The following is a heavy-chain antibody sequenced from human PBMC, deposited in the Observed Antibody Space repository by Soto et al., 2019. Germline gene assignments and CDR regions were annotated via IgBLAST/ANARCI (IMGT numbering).Heavy chain of an antibody. CDR3: AKCRTMVRGVIIVDAFDI. J-gene: IGHJ3*02. V-gene: IGHV3-23*01. D-gene: IGHD3-10*01. CDR1: GFTFSSYA. Sequence: EVQLLESGGGLVQPGGSLRLSCAASGFTFSSYAMSWVRQAPGKGLEWVSAISGSGGSTYYADSVKGRFTISRDNSKNTLYLQMNSLRAEDTAVYYCAKCRTMVRGVIIVDAFDIWGQGTMVTVSS. CDR2: ISGSGGST.